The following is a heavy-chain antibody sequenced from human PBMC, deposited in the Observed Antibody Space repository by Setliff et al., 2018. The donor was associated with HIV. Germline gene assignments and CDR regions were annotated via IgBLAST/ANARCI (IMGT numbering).Heavy chain of an antibody. CDR1: GGSIKSSSDY. J-gene: IGHJ4*02. Sequence: SETLSLTCTVSGGSIKSSSDYWGWIRQRPGKGLEWIGTIYYSGSTYYNPSLKRRVTISVDTSMNQSSLKLSSVTAADTTVYYCSRHSGLGGYYSPFDYWGPGTLVTVSS. V-gene: IGHV4-39*01. D-gene: IGHD3-22*01. CDR2: IYYSGST. CDR3: SRHSGLGGYYSPFDY.